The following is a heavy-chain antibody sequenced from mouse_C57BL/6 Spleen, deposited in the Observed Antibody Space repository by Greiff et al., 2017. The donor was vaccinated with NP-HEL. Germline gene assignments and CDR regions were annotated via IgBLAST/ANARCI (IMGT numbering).Heavy chain of an antibody. V-gene: IGHV1-80*01. CDR3: ARRGDDGYFDY. D-gene: IGHD2-3*01. CDR2: IYPGDGDT. J-gene: IGHJ2*01. CDR1: GYAFSSYW. Sequence: QVQLKESGAELVKPGASVKISCKASGYAFSSYWMNWVKQRPGKGLEWIGQIYPGDGDTNYNGKFKGKATLTADKSSSTAYMQLSSLTSEDSAVYFCARRGDDGYFDYWGQGTTLTVSS.